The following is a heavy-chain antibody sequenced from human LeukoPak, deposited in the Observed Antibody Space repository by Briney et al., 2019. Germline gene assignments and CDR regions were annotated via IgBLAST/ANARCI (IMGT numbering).Heavy chain of an antibody. V-gene: IGHV3-23*01. D-gene: IGHD2-15*01. CDR1: GFPFSRYA. J-gene: IGHJ4*02. Sequence: GGPLRLSCAARGFPFSRYAMSWVRQATGKGLEWVSAISSSGGATYYAASVKGRFTISRDMSKNTVFLQVNSLSVEDMAVYYWSRQIGYCSDGDCYFDYWGQGALVTVSS. CDR2: ISSSGGAT. CDR3: SRQIGYCSDGDCYFDY.